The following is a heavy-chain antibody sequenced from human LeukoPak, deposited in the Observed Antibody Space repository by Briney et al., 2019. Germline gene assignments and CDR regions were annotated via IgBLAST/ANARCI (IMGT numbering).Heavy chain of an antibody. CDR3: ARISLDTAMVLLYYFHY. J-gene: IGHJ4*02. CDR1: GGSISSSNYY. CDR2: IYYSGST. V-gene: IGHV4-39*01. D-gene: IGHD5-18*01. Sequence: PSETLSLTCTVSGGSISSSNYYWGWIRQPPGKGLEWIGSIYYSGSTYYNPSLERRVTISVDSSQHQFSLKLRSVTAADTAVYYCARISLDTAMVLLYYFHYWGQGTLASVST.